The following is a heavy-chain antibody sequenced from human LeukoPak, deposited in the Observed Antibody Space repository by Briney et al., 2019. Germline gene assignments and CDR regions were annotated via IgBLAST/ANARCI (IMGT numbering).Heavy chain of an antibody. D-gene: IGHD5-12*01. V-gene: IGHV3-21*01. CDR2: ISSSSSTI. Sequence: PGGSLRLSCAASGFTFSTYSMHWVRQAPGKGLEWVSSISSSSSTIFYADSVKGRFTISRDNAKNSLYLQMNSLSAEDTAVCYCARGRGPFGYWGQGTLVTVSS. CDR1: GFTFSTYS. CDR3: ARGRGPFGY. J-gene: IGHJ4*02.